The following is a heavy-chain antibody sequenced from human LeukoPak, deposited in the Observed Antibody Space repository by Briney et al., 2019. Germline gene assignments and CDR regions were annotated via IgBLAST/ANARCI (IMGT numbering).Heavy chain of an antibody. CDR2: ISDSGDKT. CDR3: AKARWGGEIHGDSDY. D-gene: IGHD2-21*01. Sequence: PGGSLTLSCAGYGFTFSLYAMTWVRQAPGKGLEWVSVISDSGDKTCWADSVKGRFTISRDNSKNTVYLQMHSLRAEDTALYYCAKARWGGEIHGDSDYWGQGTLVTVSS. V-gene: IGHV3-23*01. J-gene: IGHJ4*02. CDR1: GFTFSLYA.